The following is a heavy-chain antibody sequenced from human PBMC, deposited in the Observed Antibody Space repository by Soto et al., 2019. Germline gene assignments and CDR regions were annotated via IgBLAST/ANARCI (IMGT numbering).Heavy chain of an antibody. D-gene: IGHD6-13*01. J-gene: IGHJ4*02. CDR3: AHSPQAAAGLPY. CDR1: GFSLSTSGVG. Sequence: GSGPTLVNPTQTLTLTCTFSGFSLSTSGVGVGWIRQPPGKALEWLAVIYWDDDTRYSLSLKSRLTITKDTSKNQVVLTMTNMDPVDTATYYCAHSPQAAAGLPYWGQGTLVTVSS. V-gene: IGHV2-5*02. CDR2: IYWDDDT.